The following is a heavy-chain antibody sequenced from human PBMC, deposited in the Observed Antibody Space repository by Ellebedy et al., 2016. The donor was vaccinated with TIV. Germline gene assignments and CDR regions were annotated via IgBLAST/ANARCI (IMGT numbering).Heavy chain of an antibody. D-gene: IGHD2-2*02. CDR3: AKDSVVYCSSTSCYTPIDY. Sequence: GGSLRLSXAASGFTFSSYGMHWVRQAPGKGLEWVAVISYDGSNKYYADSVKGRFTISRDNSKNTLYLQMNSLRAEDTAVYYCAKDSVVYCSSTSCYTPIDYWGQGTLVTVSS. CDR1: GFTFSSYG. V-gene: IGHV3-30*18. CDR2: ISYDGSNK. J-gene: IGHJ4*02.